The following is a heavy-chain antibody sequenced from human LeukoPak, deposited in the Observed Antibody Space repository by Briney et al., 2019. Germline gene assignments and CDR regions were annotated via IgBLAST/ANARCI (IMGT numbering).Heavy chain of an antibody. Sequence: SETLSLTCAVYGGSFSGYYWSWIRQPPGKGLEWIGEINHSGGTNYNPSLKSRVTISVDTSKNQFSLKLSSVTAADTAVYYCARGGPYSSSWYGIYYYYMDVWGKGTTVTVSS. D-gene: IGHD6-13*01. CDR2: INHSGGT. V-gene: IGHV4-34*01. J-gene: IGHJ6*03. CDR3: ARGGPYSSSWYGIYYYYMDV. CDR1: GGSFSGYY.